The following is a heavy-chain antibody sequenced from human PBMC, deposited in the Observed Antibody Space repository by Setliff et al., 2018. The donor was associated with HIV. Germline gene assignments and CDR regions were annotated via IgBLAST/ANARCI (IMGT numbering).Heavy chain of an antibody. CDR1: GFSFSTYG. D-gene: IGHD6-13*01. CDR2: IWHDGSNE. J-gene: IGHJ6*03. CDR3: VKEAYSNTWNYYYYYIDV. V-gene: IGHV3-30*02. Sequence: HPGGSLRLSCAASGFSFSTYGMHWVRQAPGKGLEWVAVIWHDGSNENYADSVKGRFTISRDNSKNTLYLQMSSLRVDDTAVYYCVKEAYSNTWNYYYYYIDVWGKGTTVTVSS.